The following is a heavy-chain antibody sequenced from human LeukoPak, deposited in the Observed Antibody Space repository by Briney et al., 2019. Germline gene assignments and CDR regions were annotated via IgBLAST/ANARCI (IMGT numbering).Heavy chain of an antibody. CDR1: GYTFTGYY. V-gene: IGHV1-2*02. CDR2: INPNSGGT. J-gene: IGHJ4*02. D-gene: IGHD6-13*01. CDR3: ARPPRRGGSSWYTY. Sequence: ASVKVSCKASGYTFTGYYMHWVRQAPGQGLEWMGWINPNSGGTNYAQKFQGRVTMTRDTSISTAYMELSRLRSDDTAVYYCARPPRRGGSSWYTYWDQGTLVTVSS.